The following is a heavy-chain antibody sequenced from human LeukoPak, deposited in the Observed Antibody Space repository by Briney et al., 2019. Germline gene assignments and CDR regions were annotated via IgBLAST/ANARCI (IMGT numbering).Heavy chain of an antibody. CDR3: TRAMYSSSWYMIYYYYYMDV. J-gene: IGHJ6*03. V-gene: IGHV3-73*01. CDR1: GFTFSGSA. D-gene: IGHD6-13*01. Sequence: GGSLRLSCAASGFTFSGSALHWVRQASGKGLEWIGRIRSKTNNYATTYAASVTGRFTISRDDAENTAYLQMNSLKTEDTAVYYCTRAMYSSSWYMIYYYYYMDVWGKGTTVTISS. CDR2: IRSKTNNYAT.